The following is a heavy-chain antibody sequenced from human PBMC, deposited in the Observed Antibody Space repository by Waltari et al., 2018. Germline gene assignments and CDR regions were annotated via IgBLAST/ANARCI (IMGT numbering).Heavy chain of an antibody. J-gene: IGHJ4*02. CDR2: INPSTGGT. V-gene: IGHV1-2*05. Sequence: QVLLVQSGAEVKKSGASVKVSCKASGYTFTNFFLHWLRQAPGQGLEWMGRINPSTGGTDYAQRFQGRLTLTRDTSINTAFLELNTVTSGDTGVYYCARESARWKGYSDYDWGYWGQGTLVTVSS. D-gene: IGHD5-12*01. CDR1: GYTFTNFF. CDR3: ARESARWKGYSDYDWGY.